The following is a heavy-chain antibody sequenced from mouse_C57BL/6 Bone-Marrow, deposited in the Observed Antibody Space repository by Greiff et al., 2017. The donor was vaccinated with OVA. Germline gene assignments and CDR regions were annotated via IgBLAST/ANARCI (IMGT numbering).Heavy chain of an antibody. CDR2: ISNDGGST. CDR1: GFTFSDYY. V-gene: IGHV5-12*01. J-gene: IGHJ3*01. CDR3: ARRFAY. Sequence: EVKLVESGGGLVQPGGSLKLSCAASGFTFSDYYMYWVRQTPGKGLEWVACISNDGGSTSYPDTVKGRFTISRDNAKNNLYLQMSRLKAEDTAMYYCARRFAYWGQGTLVTVSA.